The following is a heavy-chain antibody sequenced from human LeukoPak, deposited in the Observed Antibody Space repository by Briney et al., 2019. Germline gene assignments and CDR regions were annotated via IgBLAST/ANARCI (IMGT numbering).Heavy chain of an antibody. CDR3: AREPDYSGSYYFDY. V-gene: IGHV3-30-3*01. CDR2: ISYDGSNK. D-gene: IGHD1-26*01. J-gene: IGHJ4*02. CDR1: GFTFSSYA. Sequence: GGSLRLSCAASGFTFSSYAMHWVRQAPGKGLEWVAVISYDGSNKYYADSVKGRFTISRDNSKNTLYLQMNSLRAEDTAVYYCAREPDYSGSYYFDYWGQGTLVTVSS.